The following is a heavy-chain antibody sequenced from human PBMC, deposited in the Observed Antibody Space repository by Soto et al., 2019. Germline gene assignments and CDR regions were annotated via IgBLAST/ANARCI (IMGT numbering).Heavy chain of an antibody. J-gene: IGHJ5*02. CDR1: GGSISSSNW. CDR2: IYHSGST. V-gene: IGHV4-4*02. CDR3: ARDTRLRYFDWLHRGKFDP. D-gene: IGHD3-9*01. Sequence: SETLSLTCAVSGGSISSSNWWSWVRQPPGKGLEWIGEIYHSGSTNYNPSLKSRVTISVDKSKNQFSLKLSSVIAADTAVYYCARDTRLRYFDWLHRGKFDPWGQGTLVTVSS.